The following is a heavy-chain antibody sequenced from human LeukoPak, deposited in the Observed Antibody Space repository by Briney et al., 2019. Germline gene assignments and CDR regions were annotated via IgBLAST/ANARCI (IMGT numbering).Heavy chain of an antibody. CDR2: ISSSSSTI. CDR3: ATVGVPAALYYFDY. D-gene: IGHD2-2*01. V-gene: IGHV3-48*01. Sequence: PGGSLRLSCAASGFTFSSYSMNWVRQAPGKGLEWVSYISSSSSTIYYADSVKGRFTISRDNAKNSLYLQMNSLRAEDTAVYYCATVGVPAALYYFDYWGQGTLVTVSS. J-gene: IGHJ4*02. CDR1: GFTFSSYS.